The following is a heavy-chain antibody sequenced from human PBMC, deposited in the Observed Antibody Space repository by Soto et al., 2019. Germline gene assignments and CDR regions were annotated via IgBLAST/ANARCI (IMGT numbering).Heavy chain of an antibody. CDR3: AIRTGQLPYYFDY. D-gene: IGHD6-6*01. CDR2: ITVYNGKT. J-gene: IGHJ4*02. V-gene: IGHV1-18*01. CDR1: GYTFTSYG. Sequence: ASVKVSCKASGYTFTSYGLSWMRQAPGQGLEWLGWITVYNGKTNYAQKLQGRVTMTTDTSTSTAYLELRSLRYDDTALYYCAIRTGQLPYYFDYWGQGTLVTVSS.